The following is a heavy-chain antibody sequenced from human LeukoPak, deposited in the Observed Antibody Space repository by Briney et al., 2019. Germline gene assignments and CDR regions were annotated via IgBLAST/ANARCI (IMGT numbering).Heavy chain of an antibody. CDR2: IKPDGSAT. CDR3: ARDGGYSYGYYFDY. Sequence: GGSQRLSCTVSGLFFGSNWMTWVRQAPGKGLEWVASIKPDGSATYYLDSVKGRFTISRDNTKNSLYLQMNSVRAEDTAVYYCARDGGYSYGYYFDYWGQGTLVTVSS. D-gene: IGHD5-18*01. J-gene: IGHJ4*02. CDR1: GLFFGSNW. V-gene: IGHV3-7*03.